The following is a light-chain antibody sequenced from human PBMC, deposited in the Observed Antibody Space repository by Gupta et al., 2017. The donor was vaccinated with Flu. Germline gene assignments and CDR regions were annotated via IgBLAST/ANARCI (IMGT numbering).Light chain of an antibody. CDR1: ELGRRR. Sequence: GNELGRRRVDWYRKKAGQAAVLVVFDDSDRPSGIPERFSGSNSGNTATLPITRGEAGDEADYFCQVLENSIDHPGVFGTGTTVSVL. V-gene: IGLV3-21*02. CDR3: QVLENSIDHPGV. CDR2: DDS. J-gene: IGLJ1*01.